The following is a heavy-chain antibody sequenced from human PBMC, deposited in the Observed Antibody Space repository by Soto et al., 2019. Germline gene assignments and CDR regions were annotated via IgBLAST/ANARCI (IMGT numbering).Heavy chain of an antibody. V-gene: IGHV4-39*01. D-gene: IGHD5-18*01. CDR1: GGSISSSFNY. Sequence: SETLSLTCTVSGGSISSSFNYWGWIRQPPGKGLEWIGSIYYSGSTYYNPSLKSRVTISVDTSKNQFSLKLSSVTAADTAVYYCAEGSLPVDTATVNFDYWGQGTLVTVSS. J-gene: IGHJ4*02. CDR2: IYYSGST. CDR3: AEGSLPVDTATVNFDY.